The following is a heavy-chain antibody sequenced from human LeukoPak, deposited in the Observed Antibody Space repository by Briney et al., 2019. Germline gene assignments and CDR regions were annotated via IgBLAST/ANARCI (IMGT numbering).Heavy chain of an antibody. J-gene: IGHJ4*02. V-gene: IGHV3-7*01. CDR2: IKQDASDK. CDR1: GFTFTNYW. Sequence: PGGSLRLSCAASGFTFTNYWMSWVRQAPGKGLEWVASIKQDASDKHYVDSVKGRFTISRDNAKNSLFLQMISLRAEDTALYYCVRDPVDYWGQGILVTVSS. CDR3: VRDPVDY.